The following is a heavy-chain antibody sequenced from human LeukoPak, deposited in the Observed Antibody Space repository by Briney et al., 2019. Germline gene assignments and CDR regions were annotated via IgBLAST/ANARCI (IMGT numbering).Heavy chain of an antibody. Sequence: PGGSLRLSCAASGFTFSSYAMNWVRQAPGKGLGWVSGISGSGSTTYYADSVKGRFTISRDNSKNTLFLQMNSLTAEDTAIYSCARPRLEYCSGGSCFDAFDIWGQGTMVTVSS. J-gene: IGHJ3*02. CDR3: ARPRLEYCSGGSCFDAFDI. CDR1: GFTFSSYA. CDR2: ISGSGSTT. V-gene: IGHV3-23*01. D-gene: IGHD2-15*01.